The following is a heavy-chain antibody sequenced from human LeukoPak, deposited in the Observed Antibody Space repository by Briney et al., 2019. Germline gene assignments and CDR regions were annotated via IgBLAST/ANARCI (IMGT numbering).Heavy chain of an antibody. V-gene: IGHV3-21*01. CDR1: GFTFSSYS. J-gene: IGHJ6*02. D-gene: IGHD3-3*01. Sequence: PGGSLRLSCAASGFTFSSYSMNWVRQAPGRGLEWVSSISSSSSYIYYADSVKGRFTISRDNAKNSLYLQMNSLRAEDTAVYYCARDGASLRFLEWLPSYYYYGMDVWGQGTTVTVSS. CDR3: ARDGASLRFLEWLPSYYYYGMDV. CDR2: ISSSSSYI.